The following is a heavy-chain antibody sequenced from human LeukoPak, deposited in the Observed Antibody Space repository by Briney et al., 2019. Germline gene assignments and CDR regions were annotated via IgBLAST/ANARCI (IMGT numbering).Heavy chain of an antibody. CDR2: IKSITDGGTT. CDR1: GFTFSNAW. D-gene: IGHD5-18*01. Sequence: GGSLRLSCAASGFTFSNAWMSWVRQAPGKGLEWVGRIKSITDGGTTDYAAPVKGRFTISRDDSKNTLYLQMNSLKTEDTAVYYCTTVVDTAMVTVSTWGQGTLVTVSS. V-gene: IGHV3-15*01. CDR3: TTVVDTAMVTVST. J-gene: IGHJ5*02.